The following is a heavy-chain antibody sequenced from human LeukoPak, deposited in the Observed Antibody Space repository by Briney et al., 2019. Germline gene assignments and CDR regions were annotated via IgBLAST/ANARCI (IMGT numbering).Heavy chain of an antibody. J-gene: IGHJ5*02. D-gene: IGHD3-10*01. CDR1: GFTFDDYG. CDR2: INWNGGST. CDR3: ARDRGTMAPRGWFDP. V-gene: IGHV3-20*01. Sequence: GGSLRLSCAASGFTFDDYGMTWVRHAPGKGREGVSGINWNGGSTVYADSVKGRFTISRDNAKNSLYLQMNSLRAEDTALYHCARDRGTMAPRGWFDPWGQGTLVTVSS.